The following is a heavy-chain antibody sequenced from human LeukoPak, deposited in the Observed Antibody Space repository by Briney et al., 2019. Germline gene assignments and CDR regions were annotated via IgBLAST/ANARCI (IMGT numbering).Heavy chain of an antibody. J-gene: IGHJ4*02. CDR2: IYFSGNT. Sequence: PSETLSLTCTVSGVSIRSTSYYWGWIRQPPGKGLKWIGSIYFSGNTYYNPSLKTRVTISIDTSKNQFSLKLTSVTAADTAIFYCASGYFVHTFDFWGQGTLGTVSS. CDR1: GVSIRSTSYY. V-gene: IGHV4-39*01. D-gene: IGHD2-2*03. CDR3: ASGYFVHTFDF.